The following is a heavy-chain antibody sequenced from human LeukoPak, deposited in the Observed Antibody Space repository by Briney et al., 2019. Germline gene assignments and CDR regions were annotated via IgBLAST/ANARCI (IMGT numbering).Heavy chain of an antibody. CDR2: IYYSGST. V-gene: IGHV4-59*01. D-gene: IGHD3-22*01. Sequence: SETLSLTCTVSGGSISRYYWSWIRQPPGKGLEWIGYIYYSGSTNYNPSLKSRVTISVDTSKNQFSLKLSSVTAADTAVYYCARHCHCDSGHYYSQFDYWGQGTLVTVSS. CDR1: GGSISRYY. CDR3: ARHCHCDSGHYYSQFDY. J-gene: IGHJ4*02.